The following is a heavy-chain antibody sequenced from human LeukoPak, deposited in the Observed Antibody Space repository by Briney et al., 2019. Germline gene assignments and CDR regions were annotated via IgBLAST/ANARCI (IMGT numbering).Heavy chain of an antibody. CDR3: ARVEVVPAAPGY. J-gene: IGHJ4*02. CDR1: GYSISSGYY. CDR2: IYHSGST. V-gene: IGHV4-38-2*01. D-gene: IGHD2-2*01. Sequence: ASETLSLTCAVSGYSISSGYYWGWIRQPPGKGLEWIGSIYHSGSTYYNPSLKSRVTISVDTSKNQFSLKLSSVTAADTAVYYCARVEVVPAAPGYWGQGTLVTVSS.